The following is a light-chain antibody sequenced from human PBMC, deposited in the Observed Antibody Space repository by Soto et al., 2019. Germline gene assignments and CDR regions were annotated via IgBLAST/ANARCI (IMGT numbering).Light chain of an antibody. V-gene: IGKV1-12*01. Sequence: DIQLTQSPSSVSASVGDRVTITCRASQDIGTWLAWYQQKPGKAPKLLIYVASNLQSGVPSRFSGAGSGTDVNLTISSLQPEDFATYHCQQADRFPFTFGPGTKVDFK. J-gene: IGKJ3*01. CDR3: QQADRFPFT. CDR1: QDIGTW. CDR2: VAS.